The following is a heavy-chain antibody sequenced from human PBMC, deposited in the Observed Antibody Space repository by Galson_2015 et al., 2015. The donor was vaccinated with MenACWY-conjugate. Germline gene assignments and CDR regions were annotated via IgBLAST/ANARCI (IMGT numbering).Heavy chain of an antibody. CDR2: IKGDGSKE. V-gene: IGHV3-7*03. J-gene: IGHJ3*01. Sequence: SLRLSCAASGFSLNAYWMAWVRQAPGKGLEWVANIKGDGSKENYVESVKGRVTLSRDNAKKTLYLQMNSLRVEDTALYFCARDVSPRGENSNDWYDAFDVWGQGTMVTVSS. CDR1: GFSLNAYW. D-gene: IGHD6-19*01. CDR3: ARDVSPRGENSNDWYDAFDV.